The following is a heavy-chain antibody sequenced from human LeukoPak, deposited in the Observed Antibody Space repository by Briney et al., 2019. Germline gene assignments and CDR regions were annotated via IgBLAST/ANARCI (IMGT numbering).Heavy chain of an antibody. D-gene: IGHD2-2*01. CDR2: IIPIFGTA. V-gene: IGHV1-69*05. J-gene: IGHJ6*03. CDR1: GGTFSSYA. CDR3: ASIDCSSTSCAYYYYYMDV. Sequence: ASVKVSCKASGGTFSSYAISWVRQAPGQGLEWMGGIIPIFGTANYAQKFQGRVTITTDESTSTAYMELSSLRSEDTAVYYCASIDCSSTSCAYYYYYMDVWGKGTTVTVFS.